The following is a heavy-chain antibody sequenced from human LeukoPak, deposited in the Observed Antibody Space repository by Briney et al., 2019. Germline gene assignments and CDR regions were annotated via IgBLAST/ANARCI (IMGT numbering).Heavy chain of an antibody. CDR3: AKDYSGSYYYFGY. CDR2: ISGSGGST. CDR1: GFTFSNYA. D-gene: IGHD1-26*01. V-gene: IGHV3-23*01. J-gene: IGHJ4*02. Sequence: GGSLRLSCAASGFTFSNYAMTWVRQAPGKGLEWVSVISGSGGSTYYADSVKGRFTISRDNSKNTLYLQMNSLRAEDTAVYYCAKDYSGSYYYFGYWGQGTLVTVSS.